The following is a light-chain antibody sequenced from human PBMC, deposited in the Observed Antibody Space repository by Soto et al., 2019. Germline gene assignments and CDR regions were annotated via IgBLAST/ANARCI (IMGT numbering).Light chain of an antibody. CDR1: SSNIGAGYD. V-gene: IGLV1-40*01. Sequence: QLVLTQPPSVSGAPGQRVTISCTGSSSNIGAGYDVHWYQQLPGTAPKLLIYGNSNRPSGVPDRFSGSKSGTSASLAITGLQAEDEADYYCQSYDSSLSGCFGTGTKLTVL. CDR2: GNS. CDR3: QSYDSSLSGC. J-gene: IGLJ1*01.